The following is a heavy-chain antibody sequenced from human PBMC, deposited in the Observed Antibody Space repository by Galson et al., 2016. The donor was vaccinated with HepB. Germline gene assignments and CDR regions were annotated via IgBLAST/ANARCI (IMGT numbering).Heavy chain of an antibody. D-gene: IGHD3-10*01. CDR2: IYSGGTT. V-gene: IGHV3-66*01. Sequence: SLRLSCAASGFTVSSIYMSWVRQAPGKGLEWVSTIYSGGTTYYTESVKGRFTISRDNSKNTLYLQVNSLRAEDTAVYYCARGLSGYYGSGTYYTDEGAFDIWGQGTMVTVSS. CDR1: GFTVSSIY. J-gene: IGHJ3*02. CDR3: ARGLSGYYGSGTYYTDEGAFDI.